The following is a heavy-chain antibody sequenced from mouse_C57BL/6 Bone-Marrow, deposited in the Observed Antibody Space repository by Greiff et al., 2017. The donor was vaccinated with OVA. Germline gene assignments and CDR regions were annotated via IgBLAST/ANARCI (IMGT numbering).Heavy chain of an antibody. CDR2: IYPRSGNT. V-gene: IGHV1-81*01. D-gene: IGHD2-14*01. Sequence: QVQLKQSGAELARPGASVKLSCKASGYTFTSYGISWVKQSTGQGLEWIGEIYPRSGNTYYNEKFKGKATLTADKSSSTAYMELRSLTSEDSAVYFCAVRRDWYFDVWGTGTTVTVSS. CDR3: AVRRDWYFDV. J-gene: IGHJ1*03. CDR1: GYTFTSYG.